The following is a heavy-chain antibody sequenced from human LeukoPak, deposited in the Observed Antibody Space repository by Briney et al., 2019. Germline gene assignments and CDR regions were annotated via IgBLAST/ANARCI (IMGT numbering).Heavy chain of an antibody. J-gene: IGHJ4*02. CDR2: ISSSSSYI. Sequence: PGGSLRLSCAASGFTFSSYGMNWVRQAPGKGLEWVSSISSSSSYIYYADSVKGRFTISRDNAKNSLYLQMNSLRAEDTAVYYCAKDSPYAYYGSGSYWDYWGQGTLVTVSS. V-gene: IGHV3-21*04. CDR3: AKDSPYAYYGSGSYWDY. CDR1: GFTFSSYG. D-gene: IGHD3-10*01.